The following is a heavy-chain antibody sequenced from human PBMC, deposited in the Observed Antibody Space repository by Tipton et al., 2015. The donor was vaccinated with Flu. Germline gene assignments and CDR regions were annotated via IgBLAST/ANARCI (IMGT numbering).Heavy chain of an antibody. Sequence: TLSLTCTVSGGSISSYYWSWIRHPPGKGLEWIGYIYYSGSTNYNPSLKSRVTISVDTSKNQFSLKLSSVTAADTAVYYCARVCDYGDKGGFDYWGQGTLVTVSS. CDR3: ARVCDYGDKGGFDY. CDR2: IYYSGST. CDR1: GGSISSYY. J-gene: IGHJ4*02. D-gene: IGHD4-17*01. V-gene: IGHV4-59*01.